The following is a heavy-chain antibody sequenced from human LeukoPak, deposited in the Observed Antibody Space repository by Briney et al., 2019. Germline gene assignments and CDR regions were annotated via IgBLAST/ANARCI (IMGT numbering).Heavy chain of an antibody. CDR3: ARSSVTTDLNWFDP. CDR1: GFTFSSYS. J-gene: IGHJ5*02. CDR2: ISSSSSYI. Sequence: KPGGSLRLSCAASGFTFSSYSMNWVRQAPGKGLEWVSSISSSSSYIYYADSVKGRFTISRDNAKNSLYLQMNSLRAEDTAVYYCARSSVTTDLNWFDPWGQGTLVTVSS. D-gene: IGHD4-11*01. V-gene: IGHV3-21*01.